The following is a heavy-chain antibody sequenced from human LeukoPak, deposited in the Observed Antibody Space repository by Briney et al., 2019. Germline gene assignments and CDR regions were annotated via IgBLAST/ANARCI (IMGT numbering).Heavy chain of an antibody. CDR3: ARQEGLSGSYPDYYSMDV. D-gene: IGHD1-26*01. J-gene: IGHJ6*02. V-gene: IGHV4-59*08. CDR1: GGSISSYY. Sequence: SETLSLTCTVSGGSISSYYWSWIRQPPGKGLEWIGYIYYSGSTNYNPSLKSRVTISVDTSQNQFSLKLSSVTAADTAVYYCARQEGLSGSYPDYYSMDVWGRGTTVTVSS. CDR2: IYYSGST.